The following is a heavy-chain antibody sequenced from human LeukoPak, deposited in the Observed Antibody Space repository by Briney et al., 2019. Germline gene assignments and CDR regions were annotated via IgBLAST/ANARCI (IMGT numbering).Heavy chain of an antibody. D-gene: IGHD5-12*01. J-gene: IGHJ4*02. CDR2: VSGSGGST. V-gene: IGHV3-23*01. Sequence: GGSLRLSCAASGFTFSSYAMSWVRQAPGKGLEWVSGVSGSGGSTYYADSVKGRFTISRDNSKNTLYLQMNSLRAEDTAVYYCAKDLDIVATITGYWGQGILVTVSS. CDR3: AKDLDIVATITGY. CDR1: GFTFSSYA.